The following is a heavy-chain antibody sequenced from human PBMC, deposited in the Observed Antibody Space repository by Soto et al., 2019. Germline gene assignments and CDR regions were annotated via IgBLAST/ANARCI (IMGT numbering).Heavy chain of an antibody. CDR3: AREVRYYFDY. V-gene: IGHV4-59*01. J-gene: IGHJ4*02. CDR2: IYYSGST. Sequence: SETLSLTCTVSGDSIISYDWSWIRQPPGKGLEWIGYIYYSGSTNYNPSLKSLVTRSVYTSKNQFSLKLSSVTAADTAVYYCAREVRYYFDYWGQGTLVTVSS. CDR1: GDSIISYD.